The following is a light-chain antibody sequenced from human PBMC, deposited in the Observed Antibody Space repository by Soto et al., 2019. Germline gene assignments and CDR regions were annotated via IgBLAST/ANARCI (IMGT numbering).Light chain of an antibody. CDR3: QKYTRAPFT. J-gene: IGKJ3*01. Sequence: DIQMTQSPSSLSASVGDRVTITCRASQGIDTYLAWYQQKPGQVPKLLIYAASTLQSGVSFRFSGSGSGTDFTLTISSLQPEDVATYFCQKYTRAPFTFGPGTKVDIK. V-gene: IGKV1-27*01. CDR1: QGIDTY. CDR2: AAS.